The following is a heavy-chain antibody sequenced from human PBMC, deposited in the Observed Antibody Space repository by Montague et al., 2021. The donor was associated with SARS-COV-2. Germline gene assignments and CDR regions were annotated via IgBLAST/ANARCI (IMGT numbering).Heavy chain of an antibody. Sequence: ETLSLTCAVSGGSISSSNWWSWVRQPPGKGLEWIGEIYHSGSTNYNPSFKSRVTISVDKSKNQFSLKLSSVTAADTAVYYCARRPLGYYYYGMDVWGQGTTVTVSS. J-gene: IGHJ6*02. CDR3: ARRPLGYYYYGMDV. CDR1: GGSISSSNW. CDR2: IYHSGST. V-gene: IGHV4-4*02.